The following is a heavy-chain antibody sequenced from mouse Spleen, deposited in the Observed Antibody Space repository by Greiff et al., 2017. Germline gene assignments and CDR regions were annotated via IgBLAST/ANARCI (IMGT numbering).Heavy chain of an antibody. J-gene: IGHJ2*01. Sequence: QVQLKQSGAELARPGASVKLSCKASGYTFTDYYINWVKQRTGQGLEWIGEIYPGSGNTYYNEKFKGEATLTADKSSSTAYMQLSSLTSEDSAVYFCARKELGNFDYWGQGTTLTVSS. CDR1: GYTFTDYY. CDR3: ARKELGNFDY. CDR2: IYPGSGNT. D-gene: IGHD4-1*01. V-gene: IGHV1-77*01.